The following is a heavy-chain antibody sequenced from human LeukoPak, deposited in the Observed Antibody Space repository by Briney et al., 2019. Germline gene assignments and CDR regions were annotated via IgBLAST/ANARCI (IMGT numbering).Heavy chain of an antibody. CDR2: IYYSGST. CDR1: GGSISSGGYY. J-gene: IGHJ6*02. CDR3: AMYYYGSTTLGPAYYGMDV. V-gene: IGHV4-31*03. D-gene: IGHD3-10*01. Sequence: SETLSLTCTVSGGSISSGGYYWSWIRQHPGKGLEWIGYIYYSGSTYYNPSLKSRVTISVDTSKNQFSLKLSSVTAAETAVYYCAMYYYGSTTLGPAYYGMDVWGQGTTVPVSS.